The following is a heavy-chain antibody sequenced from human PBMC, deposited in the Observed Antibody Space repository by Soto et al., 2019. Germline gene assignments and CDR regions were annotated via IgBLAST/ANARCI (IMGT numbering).Heavy chain of an antibody. CDR1: GFTFSSYA. D-gene: IGHD1-26*01. CDR2: ISSNGGST. V-gene: IGHV3-64*01. Sequence: EVQLVESGGGLVQPGGSLRLSCAASGFTFSSYAMHWVRQAPGKGLEYVSAISSNGGSTYYANSVKGGFTISRDNSKNQLYLHMGRLRAEDMAVYYGASVIVGADCWGQGTLVTVS. J-gene: IGHJ4*02. CDR3: ASVIVGADC.